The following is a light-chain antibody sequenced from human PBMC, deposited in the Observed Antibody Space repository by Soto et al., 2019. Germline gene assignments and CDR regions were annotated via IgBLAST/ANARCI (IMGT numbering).Light chain of an antibody. V-gene: IGKV3-15*01. Sequence: IVLTQSPTTLSVSPGSRATLSCRASQSVATNLAWYQQKPGQPPRLVIYGASTRATGIPARFSGSGYGTEFNLTISSLQSVDFAVYSCQQYNNWPWTFGQGTKVDIK. CDR3: QQYNNWPWT. CDR2: GAS. J-gene: IGKJ1*01. CDR1: QSVATN.